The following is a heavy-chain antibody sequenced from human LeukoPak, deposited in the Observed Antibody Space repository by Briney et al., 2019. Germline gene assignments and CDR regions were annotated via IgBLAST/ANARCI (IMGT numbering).Heavy chain of an antibody. Sequence: GESLKISCAASGFPFSSRWMSWVRQAPGKGLEWVANIKADGSEKYYVDSVKGRFTVSRDNAKNSLFLQMNSLRAEDTGLYYCARYCGGGSCFDYWGRGTLVTVSS. V-gene: IGHV3-7*04. CDR1: GFPFSSRW. J-gene: IGHJ4*02. CDR3: ARYCGGGSCFDY. D-gene: IGHD2-15*01. CDR2: IKADGSEK.